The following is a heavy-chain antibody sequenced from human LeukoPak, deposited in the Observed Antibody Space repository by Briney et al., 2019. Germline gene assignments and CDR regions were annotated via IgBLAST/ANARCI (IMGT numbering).Heavy chain of an antibody. Sequence: ASVKVSCKASGYTFTSYGISWVRQAPGQGLEWMGWISAYNGNTNYAQRLQGRVTMTTDTSTSAAYMELRSLRSDDTAVYYCARTVVTPYYFDYWGQGTLVTVSS. CDR2: ISAYNGNT. D-gene: IGHD4-23*01. CDR3: ARTVVTPYYFDY. CDR1: GYTFTSYG. J-gene: IGHJ4*02. V-gene: IGHV1-18*01.